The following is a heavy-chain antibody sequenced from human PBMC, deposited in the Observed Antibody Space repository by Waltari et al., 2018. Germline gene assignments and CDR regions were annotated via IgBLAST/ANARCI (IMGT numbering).Heavy chain of an antibody. CDR3: ARVMRSRITMVQGVTQGMDV. V-gene: IGHV4-59*01. CDR2: IYYSGST. CDR1: GGSISSYY. D-gene: IGHD3-10*01. J-gene: IGHJ6*03. Sequence: QVQLQESGPGLVKPSETLSLTCTVSGGSISSYYWSWIRQPPGKGLEWIGYIYYSGSTNYNPSLKSRVTISVDTSKNQFSLKLSSVTAADTAVYYCARVMRSRITMVQGVTQGMDVWGKGTTVTVSS.